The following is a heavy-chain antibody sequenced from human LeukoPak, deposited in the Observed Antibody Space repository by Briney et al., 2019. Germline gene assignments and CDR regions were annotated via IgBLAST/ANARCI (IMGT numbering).Heavy chain of an antibody. J-gene: IGHJ4*02. V-gene: IGHV3-21*01. Sequence: GGSLRLSCAASGFTFSTYTMNWVRQAPGKGLEWVSSISGSSSYIYYRDSVKGRFTISRDNAKNSLYLQMNSLRAEDTAVYYCARDLSYSSSPYYFDYWGQGSLVTVSS. CDR2: ISGSSSYI. D-gene: IGHD6-13*01. CDR1: GFTFSTYT. CDR3: ARDLSYSSSPYYFDY.